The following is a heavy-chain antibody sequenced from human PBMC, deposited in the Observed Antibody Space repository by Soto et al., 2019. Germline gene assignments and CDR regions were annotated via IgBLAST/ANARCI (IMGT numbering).Heavy chain of an antibody. V-gene: IGHV1-18*01. Sequence: GASVKVSCKASGYTFTSYGLSWVRQAPGQGLEWMGWISAYNGNTNYAQKLQGRVTMTTDTSTSTAYMELRSLRSDDTAVYYCARGSPNHYDILTGYTHTSRYYFDYWGQGTLVTVSS. D-gene: IGHD3-9*01. CDR3: ARGSPNHYDILTGYTHTSRYYFDY. CDR1: GYTFTSYG. J-gene: IGHJ4*02. CDR2: ISAYNGNT.